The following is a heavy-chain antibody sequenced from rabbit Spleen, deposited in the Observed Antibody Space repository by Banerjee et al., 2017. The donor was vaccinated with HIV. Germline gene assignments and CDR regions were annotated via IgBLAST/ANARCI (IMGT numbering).Heavy chain of an antibody. CDR3: ARSDSGVGYGSNL. V-gene: IGHV1S45*01. J-gene: IGHJ3*01. Sequence: QEQLVESGGGLVQPEGSLTLTCTASGFSFSGNYWMYWVRQAPGKGLEWVGCIDGGSSGSTYYATWAKGRFTLSKTSSTTVTLQMTSLTAADTATYFCARSDSGVGYGSNLWGQGTLVTVS. D-gene: IGHD6-1*01. CDR1: GFSFSGNYW. CDR2: IDGGSSGST.